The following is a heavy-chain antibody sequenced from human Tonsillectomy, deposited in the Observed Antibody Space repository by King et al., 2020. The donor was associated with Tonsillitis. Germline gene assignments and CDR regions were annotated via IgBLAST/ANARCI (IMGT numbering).Heavy chain of an antibody. V-gene: IGHV3-33*01. CDR2: IWYDGNNK. D-gene: IGHD2-15*01. Sequence: VQLVESGEGVVQPGRSLRLSCAASGFTFTTYGMHWVRQAPGKGLEWVALIWYDGNNKFYADSVKGRFTIARDNSNNTLYLQMNSLRAEDTALYYCARDLGYSRYYLDYWGQGTLVTVSS. J-gene: IGHJ4*02. CDR1: GFTFTTYG. CDR3: ARDLGYSRYYLDY.